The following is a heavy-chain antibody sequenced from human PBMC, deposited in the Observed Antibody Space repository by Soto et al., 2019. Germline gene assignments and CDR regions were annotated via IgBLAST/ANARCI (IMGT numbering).Heavy chain of an antibody. CDR2: ISGSGGST. CDR3: AKDVSIAVAGTIDY. D-gene: IGHD6-19*01. V-gene: IGHV3-23*01. Sequence: EVQLLESGGGLVQPGGSLRLSCAASGFTFSSYAMSWVRQAPGKGLEWVSAISGSGGSTYYADSVKGRFTISRDNSKNTLYLQMNSLRAEETAVYYCAKDVSIAVAGTIDYWGQGTLVTVSS. J-gene: IGHJ4*02. CDR1: GFTFSSYA.